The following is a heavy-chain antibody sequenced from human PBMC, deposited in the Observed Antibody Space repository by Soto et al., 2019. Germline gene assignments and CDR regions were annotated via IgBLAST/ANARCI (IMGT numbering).Heavy chain of an antibody. D-gene: IGHD3-9*01. CDR1: GYTFTGYY. J-gene: IGHJ6*02. V-gene: IGHV1-2*02. Sequence: ASVKVSCKASGYTFTGYYMHWVRQAPGQGLEWMGWINPNSGGTSYAQKFQGRVTMTRDTSISTAYMELSRLRSDDTAVYYCAREGYDILTGGYYYYYGMDVWGQGTTVTVSS. CDR2: INPNSGGT. CDR3: AREGYDILTGGYYYYYGMDV.